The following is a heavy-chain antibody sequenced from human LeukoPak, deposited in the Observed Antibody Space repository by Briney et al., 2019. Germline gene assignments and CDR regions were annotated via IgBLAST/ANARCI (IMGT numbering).Heavy chain of an antibody. CDR3: ARGPYSYDSSGAFDT. D-gene: IGHD3-22*01. CDR2: IYHSGST. J-gene: IGHJ3*02. CDR1: GVSISSSNW. V-gene: IGHV4-4*02. Sequence: PSGTLSLTCAVSGVSISSSNWWSWVRLPPGKGLEWIGEIYHSGSTNYNPSLKSRVTISVDKSKNQFSLKLSSVTAADTAVYFCARGPYSYDSSGAFDTWGQGTMVTVSS.